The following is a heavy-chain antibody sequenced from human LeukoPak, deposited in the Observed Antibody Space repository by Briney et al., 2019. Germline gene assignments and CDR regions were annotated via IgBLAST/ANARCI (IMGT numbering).Heavy chain of an antibody. CDR3: VCYDNAAEYFHY. CDR2: IGSDNKP. D-gene: IGHD3-22*01. Sequence: GGSLRLSCAASGFTFRNYAMTWVRQAPGQGLEWVSSIGSDNKPHYSDSVKGRFTISRDNSKNTLYLQMNSLRAEDTALYYCVCYDNAAEYFHYWGQGTLVTVSS. V-gene: IGHV3-23*05. J-gene: IGHJ1*01. CDR1: GFTFRNYA.